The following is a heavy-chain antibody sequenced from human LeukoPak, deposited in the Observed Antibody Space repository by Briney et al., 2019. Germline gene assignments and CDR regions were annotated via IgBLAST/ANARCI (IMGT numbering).Heavy chain of an antibody. CDR2: INPNSGGT. D-gene: IGHD3-3*01. CDR1: GYTFIGYY. J-gene: IGHJ5*02. V-gene: IGHV1-2*06. CDR3: ARDSLRFLEWSARNNWFDP. Sequence: ASVKVSCKASGYTFIGYYMHWVRQAPGQGLEWMGRINPNSGGTNYAQKFQGRVTMTRDTPISTAFMELSRLRSDDTAVYYCARDSLRFLEWSARNNWFDPWGQGTLVTVSS.